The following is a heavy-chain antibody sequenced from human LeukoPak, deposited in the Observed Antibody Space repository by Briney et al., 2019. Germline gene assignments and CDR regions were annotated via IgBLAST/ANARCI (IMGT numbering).Heavy chain of an antibody. CDR2: INSDGSST. CDR1: GFTFSSYW. CDR3: ARDITMVRGVPF. D-gene: IGHD3-10*01. J-gene: IGHJ4*02. Sequence: GGSLRLSCAASGFTFSSYWMHWVRQAPGKGLVWVSRINSDGSSTSYADSVKGRFTISRDNARNTLYLQMNSLRAEDTAVYYCARDITMVRGVPFWGQGTLVTVSS. V-gene: IGHV3-74*01.